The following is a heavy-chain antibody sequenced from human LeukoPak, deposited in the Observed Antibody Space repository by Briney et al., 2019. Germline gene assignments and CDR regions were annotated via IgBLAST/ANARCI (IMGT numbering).Heavy chain of an antibody. Sequence: SETLSLTCTVSGDPISTGNYYWSWIRQPAGKGLEWIGRIYTSGSTHYNPSLKSRVTISVDTSKNQFSLKLSSVTAADTAVYYCAALTGYQYFDYWGQGTLVTASS. V-gene: IGHV4-61*02. CDR2: IYTSGST. D-gene: IGHD3-9*01. CDR3: AALTGYQYFDY. CDR1: GDPISTGNYY. J-gene: IGHJ4*02.